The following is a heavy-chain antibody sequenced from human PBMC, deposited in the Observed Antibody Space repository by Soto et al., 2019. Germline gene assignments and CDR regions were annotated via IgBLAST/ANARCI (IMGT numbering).Heavy chain of an antibody. CDR1: GFTFSSYW. Sequence: GGSLRLSCAASGFTFSSYWMHWVRQAPGKGLVWVSRINSDGSSTSYADSVKGRFTISRDNAKNTLYLQMNSLRVEDTAVYYFARAEDYDFWSGYYLDPFDYWGQGTLVTVSS. V-gene: IGHV3-74*01. CDR3: ARAEDYDFWSGYYLDPFDY. J-gene: IGHJ4*02. D-gene: IGHD3-3*01. CDR2: INSDGSST.